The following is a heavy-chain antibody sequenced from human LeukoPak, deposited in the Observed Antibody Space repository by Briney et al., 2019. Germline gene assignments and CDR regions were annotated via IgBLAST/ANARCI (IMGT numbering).Heavy chain of an antibody. D-gene: IGHD2-2*01. J-gene: IGHJ5*02. V-gene: IGHV4-4*07. CDR1: GYSITSDYY. CDR2: IYTSGST. CDR3: ARLRPYCSSTSCYLGNWFDP. Sequence: SETLSLTCGVAGYSITSDYYWGWIRQPAGKGLEWIGRIYTSGSTNYNPSLKSRVTMSVDTSKNQFSLKLSSVTAADTAVYYCARLRPYCSSTSCYLGNWFDPWGQGTLVTVSS.